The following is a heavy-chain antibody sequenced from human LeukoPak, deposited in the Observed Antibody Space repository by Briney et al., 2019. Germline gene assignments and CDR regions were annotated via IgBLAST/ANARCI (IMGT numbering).Heavy chain of an antibody. CDR3: ARGYIDSGWYLYYYYMDV. Sequence: VASVKVSCKASGYTFTSYDINWVRQATGQGLEWMGWMNPNSGNTGYAQKFQGRVTMTRNTSISTAYMELSSLRSEDTAVYYCARGYIDSGWYLYYYYMDVWGKGTTVTISS. V-gene: IGHV1-8*02. D-gene: IGHD6-19*01. CDR1: GYTFTSYD. J-gene: IGHJ6*03. CDR2: MNPNSGNT.